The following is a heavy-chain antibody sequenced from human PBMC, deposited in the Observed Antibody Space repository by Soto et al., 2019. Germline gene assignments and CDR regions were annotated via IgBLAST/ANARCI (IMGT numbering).Heavy chain of an antibody. D-gene: IGHD3-10*01. CDR1: GFTFSSYG. CDR2: IWYDGSNK. CDR3: ARDITRFGELPHDY. V-gene: IGHV3-33*01. J-gene: IGHJ4*02. Sequence: GGSLRLSCAASGFTFSSYGMHWVRQAPGKGLEWVAVIWYDGSNKYYADSVKGRFTISRDNSKNTLYLQMNSLRAEDTAVYYCARDITRFGELPHDYWGQGTLVTVSS.